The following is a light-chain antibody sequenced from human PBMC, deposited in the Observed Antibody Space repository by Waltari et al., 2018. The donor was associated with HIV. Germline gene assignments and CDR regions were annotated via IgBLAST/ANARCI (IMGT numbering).Light chain of an antibody. CDR2: RNS. J-gene: IGLJ2*01. Sequence: QSVLTQPPSASETPGQRVPIPCSGSLPNIGTHFVYWYQQLPGTAPKVLIYRNSQRPSGVPDRFSGSKSGTSASLAISGLRSEDEADYYCEAWDDRLGGPVFGGGTRLTVL. V-gene: IGLV1-47*01. CDR1: LPNIGTHF. CDR3: EAWDDRLGGPV.